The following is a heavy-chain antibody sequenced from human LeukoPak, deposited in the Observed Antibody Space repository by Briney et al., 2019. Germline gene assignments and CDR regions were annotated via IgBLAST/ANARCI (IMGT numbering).Heavy chain of an antibody. CDR2: INAGNGNT. CDR1: GYTFTSYA. D-gene: IGHD6-13*01. V-gene: IGHV1-3*01. CDR3: SSSWDSPGGYFDY. J-gene: IGHJ4*02. Sequence: ASVKVSCKASGYTFTSYAMHWVRQAPGQRLEWMGWINAGNGNTKYSQKFQGRVTITRDTSASTAYMELSSLRSEDTAVYHCSSSWDSPGGYFDYWGQGTLVTVSS.